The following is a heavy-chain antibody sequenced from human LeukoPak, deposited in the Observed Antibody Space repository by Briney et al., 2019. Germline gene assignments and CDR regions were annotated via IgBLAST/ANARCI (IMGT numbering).Heavy chain of an antibody. Sequence: PGGSLRLSCAASGFTFSSYGMHWVRQAPGKGLEWVAVIWYDGSNKYYADSVKGRFTISRNNPKNTLYLQMNSLRAEDTAVYHCARSDIVATIDAFDIWGQGTMVTVSS. CDR2: IWYDGSNK. V-gene: IGHV3-33*01. CDR1: GFTFSSYG. CDR3: ARSDIVATIDAFDI. J-gene: IGHJ3*02. D-gene: IGHD5-12*01.